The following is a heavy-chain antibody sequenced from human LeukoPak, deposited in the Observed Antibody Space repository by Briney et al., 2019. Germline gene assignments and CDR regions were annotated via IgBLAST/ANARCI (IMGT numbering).Heavy chain of an antibody. CDR1: GFTFSTFN. CDR3: AKSYYYHSGSFDY. D-gene: IGHD3-10*01. V-gene: IGHV3-30*18. J-gene: IGHJ4*02. Sequence: GGSLRLSCAASGFTFSTFNMHWVRQALGKGLEWVAVFSSDGRSTFYAETVQGRFTLSRDNSKNTLSLQMNSLRAEDTAVYYCAKSYYYHSGSFDYWGQGTLVTVSS. CDR2: FSSDGRST.